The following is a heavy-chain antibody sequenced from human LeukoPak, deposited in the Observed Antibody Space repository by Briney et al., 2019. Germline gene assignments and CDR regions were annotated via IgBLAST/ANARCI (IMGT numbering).Heavy chain of an antibody. Sequence: NPSETLSLTCTVSGGSISSYYWSWIRQPPGKGLEWIGYIYYSGSTNYNPSLKSRVTISVDTSKNQFSLKLSSVTAADTAVYYCARSHYYDSSGYLLNWGQGTLVTASS. J-gene: IGHJ4*02. D-gene: IGHD3-22*01. V-gene: IGHV4-59*01. CDR1: GGSISSYY. CDR3: ARSHYYDSSGYLLN. CDR2: IYYSGST.